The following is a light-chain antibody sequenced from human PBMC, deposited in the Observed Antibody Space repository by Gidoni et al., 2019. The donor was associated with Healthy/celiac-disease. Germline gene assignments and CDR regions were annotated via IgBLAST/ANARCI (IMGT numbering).Light chain of an antibody. Sequence: DIQMTQSPSTLSASVGDRVTITCRASQSISSWLAWYQQQPGKAPKLLIYDASSLESGVPSRFSGSGSGTEFTLTISSLQPDDFATYYCQQYNSWTFGQGTKVEIK. V-gene: IGKV1-5*01. CDR2: DAS. CDR3: QQYNSWT. J-gene: IGKJ1*01. CDR1: QSISSW.